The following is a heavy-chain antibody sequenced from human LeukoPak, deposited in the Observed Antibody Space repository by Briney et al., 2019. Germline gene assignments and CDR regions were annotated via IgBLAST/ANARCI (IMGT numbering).Heavy chain of an antibody. CDR2: ISGSGGST. Sequence: GGSLRLSCAASGFTFGSYAMSWVRQAPGKGLEWVSAISGSGGSTYYADSVKGRFTISRDNSKNTLYLQMNSLRAEDTAVYYCAKERRYYDILTGYFPGVWFDPWGQGTLVTVSS. V-gene: IGHV3-23*01. J-gene: IGHJ5*02. CDR3: AKERRYYDILTGYFPGVWFDP. D-gene: IGHD3-9*01. CDR1: GFTFGSYA.